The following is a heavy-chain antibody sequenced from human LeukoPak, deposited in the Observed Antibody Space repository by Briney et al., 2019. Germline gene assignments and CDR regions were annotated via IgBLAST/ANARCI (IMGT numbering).Heavy chain of an antibody. D-gene: IGHD6-19*01. V-gene: IGHV4-59*01. CDR1: GGSISSYY. Sequence: SETLSLTCTVSGGSISSYYWSWIRQPPGKGLEWIGYIYYSGSTNYNPSLKSRVTISVDTSKNQLSLKLSSVTAADTAVYYCARDVDSSGWYDAFDIWGQGTMVTVSS. J-gene: IGHJ3*02. CDR2: IYYSGST. CDR3: ARDVDSSGWYDAFDI.